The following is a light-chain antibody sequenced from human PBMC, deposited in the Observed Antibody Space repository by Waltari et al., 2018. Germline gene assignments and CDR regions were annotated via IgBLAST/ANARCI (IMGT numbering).Light chain of an antibody. CDR3: SSYAGSSVWV. J-gene: IGLJ3*02. Sequence: QSALTQPPSASGSPGQSVTISCTGSSSDIGNYDYVDRYQQRPDKAPELMINEVTQRPPGVPDRVSGATSGNTASLTVSGLQAADEADYYCSSYAGSSVWVFGGGTKLTVV. V-gene: IGLV2-8*01. CDR1: SSDIGNYDY. CDR2: EVT.